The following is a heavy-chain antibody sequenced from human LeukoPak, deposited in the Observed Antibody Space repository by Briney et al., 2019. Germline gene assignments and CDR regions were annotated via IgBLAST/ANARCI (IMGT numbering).Heavy chain of an antibody. CDR3: ANRGY. J-gene: IGHJ4*02. CDR1: GFTFSSDF. V-gene: IGHV3-66*01. Sequence: GGSLRLSCGASGFTFSSDFMIWVRQAPGKGLEWVSKIDGGGTTNYADSVKGSFTVSRDNSKNTVYLQMNSLRVEDTAMYSCANRGYWGQGTLVTVSS. CDR2: IDGGGTT.